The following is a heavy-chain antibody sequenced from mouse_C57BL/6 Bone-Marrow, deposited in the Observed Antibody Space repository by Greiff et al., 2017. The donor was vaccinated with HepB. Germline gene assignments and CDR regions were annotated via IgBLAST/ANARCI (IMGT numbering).Heavy chain of an antibody. CDR1: GFPITSGYY. J-gene: IGHJ1*03. D-gene: IGHD1-1*01. CDR2: ITHSGET. CDR3: AYGSSLWYFDV. V-gene: IGHV12-3*01. Sequence: VQLVESGPGLVKPSQSLFLTCSITGFPITSGYYWIWIRQSPGKPLEWMGYITHSGETFYNPSLQSPISITRETSKNQFFLQLNSVTTEDTAMYYCAYGSSLWYFDVWGTGTTVTVSS.